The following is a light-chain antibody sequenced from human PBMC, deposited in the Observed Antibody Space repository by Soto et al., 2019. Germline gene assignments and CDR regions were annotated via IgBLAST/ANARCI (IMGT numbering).Light chain of an antibody. Sequence: DIQMTQSPSTLSASVGDRVTITCRASQSIDNWLAWYQQKPGKAPKLLIYAASTLETGVRSRFSGSGSGTEFTLTIKSLQPDDFATYYCQQFSSYSTFGQGTKVEIK. V-gene: IGKV1-5*01. CDR3: QQFSSYST. CDR2: AAS. CDR1: QSIDNW. J-gene: IGKJ1*01.